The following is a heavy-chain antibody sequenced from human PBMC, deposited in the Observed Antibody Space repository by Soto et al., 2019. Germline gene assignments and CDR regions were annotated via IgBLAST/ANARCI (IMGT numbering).Heavy chain of an antibody. CDR3: ARALGRYCSGGSCPNYYYFYYMDV. J-gene: IGHJ6*03. CDR1: GGSMGAYY. CDR2: IYYTGRT. Sequence: QVQLQESGPGLVKPSETLSLTCNVSGGSMGAYYWSWIRQPPGKGLEWIGYIYYTGRTIYNPSFKSRITISVDTSKNNFSLKLSSVTAADTAVYYCARALGRYCSGGSCPNYYYFYYMDVWGEGTTVTVSS. V-gene: IGHV4-59*01. D-gene: IGHD2-15*01.